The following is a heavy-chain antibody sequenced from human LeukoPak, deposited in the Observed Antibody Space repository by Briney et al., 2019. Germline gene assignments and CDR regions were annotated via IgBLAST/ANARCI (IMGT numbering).Heavy chain of an antibody. CDR1: GFIVSSNY. CDR2: ISAIGGST. CDR3: APRAQK. Sequence: PGGSLRLSCAASGFIVSSNYMSWVRQAPGKGLEWVSGISAIGGSTSYADSAKGRFTISRDNSKNTVYRQMNSLRAEDTAVYYCAPRAQKWGQGTLVTVSS. V-gene: IGHV3-23*01. J-gene: IGHJ4*02.